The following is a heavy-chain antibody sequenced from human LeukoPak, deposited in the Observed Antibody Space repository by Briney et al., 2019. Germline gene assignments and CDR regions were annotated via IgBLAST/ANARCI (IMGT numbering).Heavy chain of an antibody. D-gene: IGHD6-13*01. J-gene: IGHJ4*02. Sequence: KASETLSLTCAIYSGSFSGYYWSWIRQPPGKGLEWIGEIYDNGSTNYNPSLKSRVTISVDKSKNQFSLKLSSVTAADTAVYYCASPRAERSTWYAVDYWGQGTLVTVSA. V-gene: IGHV4-34*01. CDR1: SGSFSGYY. CDR3: ASPRAERSTWYAVDY. CDR2: IYDNGST.